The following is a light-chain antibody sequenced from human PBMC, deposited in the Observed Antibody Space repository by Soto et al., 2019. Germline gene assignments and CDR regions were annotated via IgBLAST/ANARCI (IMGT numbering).Light chain of an antibody. V-gene: IGKV1-39*01. CDR3: QHGYDAPHS. Sequence: DIQMTQSPSSVSASIGDTVTITCRASQDLNVYLNWYQQKPGEVSKLLIYSASTLHSGVPSRFTGSGSETDFGLTIRSLQPEACATYYAQHGYDAPHSFGQGTKVDIK. J-gene: IGKJ2*03. CDR1: QDLNVY. CDR2: SAS.